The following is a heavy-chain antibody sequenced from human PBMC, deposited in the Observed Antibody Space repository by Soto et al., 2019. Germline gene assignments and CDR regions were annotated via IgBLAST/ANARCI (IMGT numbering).Heavy chain of an antibody. J-gene: IGHJ4*02. CDR1: GFTFSSYG. D-gene: IGHD6-19*01. CDR2: IWYDGSNK. V-gene: IGHV3-33*01. CDR3: ARDQWGRIAVAGAIFDY. Sequence: GGSLRLSCAASGFTFSSYGMHWVRQAPGKGLEWVAVIWYDGSNKYYADSVKGRFTISRDNSKNTLYLQMNSLRAEDTAVYYCARDQWGRIAVAGAIFDYWGQGTLVTVSS.